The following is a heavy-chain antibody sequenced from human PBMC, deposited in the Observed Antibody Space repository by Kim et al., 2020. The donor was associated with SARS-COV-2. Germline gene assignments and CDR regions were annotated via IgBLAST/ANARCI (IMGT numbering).Heavy chain of an antibody. CDR2: ISPIFGTS. CDR1: GGTFSSYA. Sequence: SVKVSCKASGGTFSSYAIRWVRQAPGQGLEWMGGISPIFGTSNYAQKFQGRVTMTAEEYTSTAYMEMSSLCSEETAVYYCARGEYGSGGFLYYWGQGTLVTVSS. CDR3: ARGEYGSGGFLYY. D-gene: IGHD3-10*01. V-gene: IGHV1-69*13. J-gene: IGHJ4*02.